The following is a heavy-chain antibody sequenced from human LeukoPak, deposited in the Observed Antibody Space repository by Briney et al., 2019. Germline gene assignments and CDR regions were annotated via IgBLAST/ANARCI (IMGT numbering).Heavy chain of an antibody. CDR3: AREGSVRCFDRGGLIDY. V-gene: IGHV3-21*01. Sequence: GGSLRLSCAASGIAFSSYWMHWVRQAPGKGLVWVSSISSSSSYIYYADSVKGRFTISRDNAKNSLYLQMNSLRAEDTAVYYCAREGSVRCFDRGGLIDYWGQGTLVTVSS. D-gene: IGHD3-9*01. J-gene: IGHJ4*02. CDR1: GIAFSSYW. CDR2: ISSSSSYI.